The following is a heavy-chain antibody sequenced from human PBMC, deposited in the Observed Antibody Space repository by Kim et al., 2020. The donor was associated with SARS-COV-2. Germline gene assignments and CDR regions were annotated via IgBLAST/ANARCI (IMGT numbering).Heavy chain of an antibody. Sequence: SETLSLTCTVSGGSISSSSYYWGWIRQPPGKGLEWIGSIYYSGSTYYNPSLKSRVTISVDTSKNQFSLKLSSVTAADTAVYYCARRSGGLAANYYYYGMDVWGQGTTVTVSS. CDR1: GGSISSSSYY. CDR2: IYYSGST. V-gene: IGHV4-39*01. J-gene: IGHJ6*02. CDR3: ARRSGGLAANYYYYGMDV. D-gene: IGHD6-25*01.